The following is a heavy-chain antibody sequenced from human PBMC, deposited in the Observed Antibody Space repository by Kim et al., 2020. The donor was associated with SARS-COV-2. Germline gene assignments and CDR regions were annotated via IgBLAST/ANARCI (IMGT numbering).Heavy chain of an antibody. V-gene: IGHV3-30*04. CDR2: ISYDGSNK. CDR3: ARVGGSSWYPLYYYYYGMDV. D-gene: IGHD6-13*01. J-gene: IGHJ6*02. Sequence: GGSLRLSCAASGFTFSSYAMHWVRQAPGKGLEWVAVISYDGSNKYYADSVKGRFTISRDNSKNTLYLQMNSLRAEDTAVYYCARVGGSSWYPLYYYYYGMDVWGQGTTVTVSS. CDR1: GFTFSSYA.